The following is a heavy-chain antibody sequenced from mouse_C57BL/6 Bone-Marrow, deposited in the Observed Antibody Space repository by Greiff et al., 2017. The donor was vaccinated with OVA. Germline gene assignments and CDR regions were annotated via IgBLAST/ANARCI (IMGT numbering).Heavy chain of an antibody. V-gene: IGHV1-19*01. CDR1: GYTFTDYY. D-gene: IGHD2-3*01. CDR2: INPYNGGT. Sequence: VQLKQSGPVLVKPGASVKMSCKASGYTFTDYYMNWVKQSHGKSLEWIGVINPYNGGTSYNQKFKGKATLTVDKSSSTAYMELNSLTSEDSAVYYCARGGYYDYYAMDYWGQGTSVTVSS. J-gene: IGHJ4*01. CDR3: ARGGYYDYYAMDY.